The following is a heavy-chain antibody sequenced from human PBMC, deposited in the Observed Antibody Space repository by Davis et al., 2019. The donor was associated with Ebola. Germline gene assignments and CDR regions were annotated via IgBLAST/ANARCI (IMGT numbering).Heavy chain of an antibody. Sequence: GESLKISCGASGLTFSDAWMSWVRQAPGKGLEWVANIKQDGSGKYYVDSVRGRFTISRDNAKNSLFLQVNSLRAEDTALYYCARAGNYASPHHFDYWGQGSLVTVSS. CDR2: IKQDGSGK. D-gene: IGHD1-7*01. CDR3: ARAGNYASPHHFDY. CDR1: GLTFSDAW. V-gene: IGHV3-7*01. J-gene: IGHJ4*02.